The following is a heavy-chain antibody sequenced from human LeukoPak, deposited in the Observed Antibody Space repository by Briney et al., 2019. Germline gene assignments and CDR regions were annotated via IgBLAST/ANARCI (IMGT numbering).Heavy chain of an antibody. J-gene: IGHJ4*02. CDR3: ARADLSGSYFHPHFLDY. D-gene: IGHD1-26*01. Sequence: PGGSLRLSCAASGFSFSSYEMNWVRQAPGEGLEWISYISASGTLTHYADSVEGRFTISRDNAKNSLYLQMNSLRAEDTAMYYCARADLSGSYFHPHFLDYWGQGTLVTVSS. CDR2: ISASGTLT. V-gene: IGHV3-48*03. CDR1: GFSFSSYE.